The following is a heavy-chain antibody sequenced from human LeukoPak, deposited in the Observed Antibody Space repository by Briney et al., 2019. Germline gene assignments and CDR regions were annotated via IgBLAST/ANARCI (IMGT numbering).Heavy chain of an antibody. CDR1: GFTFSNAW. CDR3: AKAPTYGVVYYFDY. CDR2: IKSKTDGGTT. J-gene: IGHJ4*02. D-gene: IGHD4-17*01. Sequence: GGSLRLSCAASGFTFSNAWMNWVRQAPGKGLEWVGRIKSKTDGGTTDYAAPVKGRFTISRDDSKNTLYLQMNSLKTEDTAVYYCAKAPTYGVVYYFDYWGQGTLVTVSS. V-gene: IGHV3-15*07.